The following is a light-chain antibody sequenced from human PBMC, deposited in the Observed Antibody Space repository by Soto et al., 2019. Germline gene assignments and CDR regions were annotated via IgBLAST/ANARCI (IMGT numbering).Light chain of an antibody. V-gene: IGKV1-5*01. J-gene: IGKJ3*01. CDR1: QSVSYW. CDR2: DAS. CDR3: QQYGFS. Sequence: DIHMTQSPSTLSASVGDRVTITCRASQSVSYWLAWYQQKPGKAPKLVIHDASTLESGVPSRFRGGGSGQEFTLTISGLQPDDFATYYCQQYGFSFGPGTKVEMK.